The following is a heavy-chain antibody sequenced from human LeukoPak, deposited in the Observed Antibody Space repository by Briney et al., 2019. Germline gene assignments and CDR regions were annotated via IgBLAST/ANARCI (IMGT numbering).Heavy chain of an antibody. J-gene: IGHJ4*02. CDR3: ASGRGSYSPDY. D-gene: IGHD1-26*01. CDR1: GFSFSDHE. V-gene: IGHV3-48*03. Sequence: PGGSLRLPCAASGFSFSDHEMNWVRQAPGKGLEWISYLSSSGNAYYADSVKGRFTISRDNSKNSLYLQMTSLRADDTAVYYCASGRGSYSPDYWGQGTLVTVSS. CDR2: LSSSGNA.